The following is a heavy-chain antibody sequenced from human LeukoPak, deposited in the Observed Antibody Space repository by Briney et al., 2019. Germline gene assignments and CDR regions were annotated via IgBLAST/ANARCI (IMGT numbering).Heavy chain of an antibody. CDR2: ISYDGSNK. Sequence: GSLRLSCAASGFTFSSYGMHWVRQAPGKGLEWVAVISYDGSNKYYADSVKGRFTISRDNSKNTLYLQMNSLRAEDTAVYYCAKNYDSSGYYPPYYFDYWGQGTLVTVSS. CDR3: AKNYDSSGYYPPYYFDY. CDR1: GFTFSSYG. V-gene: IGHV3-30*18. J-gene: IGHJ4*02. D-gene: IGHD3-22*01.